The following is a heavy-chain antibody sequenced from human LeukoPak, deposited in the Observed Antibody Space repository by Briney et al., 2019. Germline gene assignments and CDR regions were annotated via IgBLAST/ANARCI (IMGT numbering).Heavy chain of an antibody. V-gene: IGHV3-64*01. D-gene: IGHD3-22*01. J-gene: IGHJ4*02. CDR1: GFTFSNHA. CDR3: ARGEEFYDSSGCRRLDS. Sequence: GRSLRLSCVASGFTFSNHAMHWVRQAPGKALEYVAGVSSNGANTFHANSVNDRFTITRDNSKNILYLQMGSLRAEDMAVYYCARGEEFYDSSGCRRLDSWGQGTLVVVSS. CDR2: VSSNGANT.